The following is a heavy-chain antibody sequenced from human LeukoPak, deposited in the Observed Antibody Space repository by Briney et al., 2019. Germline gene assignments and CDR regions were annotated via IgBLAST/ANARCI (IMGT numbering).Heavy chain of an antibody. V-gene: IGHV1-69*04. CDR3: ARQIAGATFGSLDY. CDR2: IIPILDIP. CDR1: GGTFSSYA. D-gene: IGHD1-26*01. Sequence: SVKVSCKASGGTFSSYAISWVRQAPGQGLEWMGRIIPILDIPNYAQKFQGRVTITADKSTSTAYMELSSLRSEDTAVYYCARQIAGATFGSLDYWGQGTLVTVSS. J-gene: IGHJ4*02.